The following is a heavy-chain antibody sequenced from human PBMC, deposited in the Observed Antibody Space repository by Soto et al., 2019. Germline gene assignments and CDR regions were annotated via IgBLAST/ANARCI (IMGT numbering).Heavy chain of an antibody. CDR1: GFTFSSYA. V-gene: IGHV3-30-3*01. Sequence: QVQLVESGGGVVQPGRSLRLSCAASGFTFSSYAMHWVRQAPGKGLAWVAVISYDGSNKYYADSVKGRFTISRDNSKNTLYMQMNSLRAEDTAVYYCARGPDVVVVAVRYYYYGMDVWGQGTTVTVSS. J-gene: IGHJ6*02. D-gene: IGHD2-15*01. CDR3: ARGPDVVVVAVRYYYYGMDV. CDR2: ISYDGSNK.